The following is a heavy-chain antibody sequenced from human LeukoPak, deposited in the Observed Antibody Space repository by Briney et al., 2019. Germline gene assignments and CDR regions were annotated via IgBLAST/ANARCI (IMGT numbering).Heavy chain of an antibody. CDR1: GFTFSSYW. CDR3: ARDLEVTTWNYFDY. J-gene: IGHJ4*02. V-gene: IGHV3-7*01. Sequence: GGSLRLSWAASGFTFSSYWMSWVRQAPEKGLEWVANIKQDGSEKYYVDSVKGRFTISRDNAKNSLYLQMNSLRAEDTAVYYCARDLEVTTWNYFDYWGQGTLVTVSS. CDR2: IKQDGSEK. D-gene: IGHD4-17*01.